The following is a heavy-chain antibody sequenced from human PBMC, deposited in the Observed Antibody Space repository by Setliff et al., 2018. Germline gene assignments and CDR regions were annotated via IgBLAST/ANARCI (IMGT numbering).Heavy chain of an antibody. CDR3: ARDTNYEGAYDS. CDR2: IYPGDYDT. Sequence: GESLKISCKGSGYSLTSYWIGWVRQVPGKGLEWMGIIYPGDYDTSYSPSFQGRVTISVDKSSNTAYLQWSSLKASDTAMYYCARDTNYEGAYDSWGQGTLVTVSS. V-gene: IGHV5-51*01. D-gene: IGHD3-3*01. J-gene: IGHJ4*02. CDR1: GYSLTSYW.